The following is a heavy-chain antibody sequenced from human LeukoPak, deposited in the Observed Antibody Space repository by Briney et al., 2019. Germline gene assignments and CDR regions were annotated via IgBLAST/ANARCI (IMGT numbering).Heavy chain of an antibody. CDR1: GDSVSSDSGA. CDR2: TFYRSKWYN. Sequence: PSQTLSLTCAISGDSVSSDSGAWNWIRQSPSRGLEWLGRTFYRSKWYNDFALSVKSRITINPDTSKNQFPLQLNSVTPEDTAVYYCARWIHSLGYFDLWGRGTLVTVSS. CDR3: ARWIHSLGYFDL. V-gene: IGHV6-1*01. J-gene: IGHJ2*01. D-gene: IGHD5-12*01.